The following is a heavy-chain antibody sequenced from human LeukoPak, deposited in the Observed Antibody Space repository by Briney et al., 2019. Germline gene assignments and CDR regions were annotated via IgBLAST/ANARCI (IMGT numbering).Heavy chain of an antibody. J-gene: IGHJ6*03. D-gene: IGHD3-3*01. V-gene: IGHV1-18*01. Sequence: ASVKVSCKASGYTFTSYGISWVRQAPGQGLEWTGWISAYNGNTNYAQKLQGRVTMTTDTSTSTAYMELRSLRSDDTAVYYCARDLARPYDFWSGYSSHYYYYYMDVWGKGTTVTVSS. CDR1: GYTFTSYG. CDR2: ISAYNGNT. CDR3: ARDLARPYDFWSGYSSHYYYYYMDV.